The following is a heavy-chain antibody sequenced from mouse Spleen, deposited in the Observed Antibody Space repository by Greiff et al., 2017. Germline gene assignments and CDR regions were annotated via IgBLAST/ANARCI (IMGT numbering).Heavy chain of an antibody. CDR3: ARVNGNYDWFAY. D-gene: IGHD2-1*01. Sequence: EVKVVESGGGLVKLGGSLKLSCAASGFTFSSYYMSWVRQTPEKRLEWVATISSGGGSTYYPDSVKGRFTISRDNAKNTLYLQMSSLNSEDTAVYYCARVNGNYDWFAYWGQGTLVTVSA. CDR2: ISSGGGST. V-gene: IGHV5-9*04. CDR1: GFTFSSYY. J-gene: IGHJ3*01.